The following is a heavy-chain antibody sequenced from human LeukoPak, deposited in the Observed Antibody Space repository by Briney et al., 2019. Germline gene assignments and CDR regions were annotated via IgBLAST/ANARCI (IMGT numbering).Heavy chain of an antibody. CDR3: ARGSVGATTR. D-gene: IGHD1-26*01. Sequence: SETLSLTCTVSGYSISSGYYWGWIRQPPGKGLEWIGSIYHSGSTYYNPSLKSRVTISVDTSKNQFSLKLSSVTAADTAVYYCARGSVGATTRWGQGTLVTVSS. CDR1: GYSISSGYY. CDR2: IYHSGST. V-gene: IGHV4-38-2*02. J-gene: IGHJ4*02.